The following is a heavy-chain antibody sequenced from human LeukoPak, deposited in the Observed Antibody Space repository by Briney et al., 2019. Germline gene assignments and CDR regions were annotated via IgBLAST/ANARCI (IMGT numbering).Heavy chain of an antibody. CDR1: GFTFSTYS. J-gene: IGHJ4*02. D-gene: IGHD2-15*01. Sequence: GESLRLSCAASGFTFSTYSMNWVRQAPGKGLEWVSSIISGTYIYYADSVKGRFTISRDNAKNSLYLQMNSLRAEDTALYYCAKGQDVVVVAATLDYWGQGTLVTVSS. CDR2: IISGTYI. V-gene: IGHV3-21*04. CDR3: AKGQDVVVVAATLDY.